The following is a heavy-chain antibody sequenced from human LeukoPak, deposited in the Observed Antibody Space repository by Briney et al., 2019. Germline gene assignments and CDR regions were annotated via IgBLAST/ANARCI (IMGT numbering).Heavy chain of an antibody. V-gene: IGHV3-21*01. CDR1: GFTFSSYS. CDR2: ISSSSSYI. D-gene: IGHD1-26*01. CDR3: ARASGSYHRIDY. Sequence: GGSLRLSCAASGFTFSSYSMNWVRQAPGKGLEWVSSISSSSSYIYYAHSVKGRFTISRDNAKNSLYLQMNSLRAEDTAVYYCARASGSYHRIDYWGQGTLVTVSS. J-gene: IGHJ4*02.